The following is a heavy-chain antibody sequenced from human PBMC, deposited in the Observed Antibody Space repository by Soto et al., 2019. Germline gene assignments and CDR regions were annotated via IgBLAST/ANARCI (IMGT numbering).Heavy chain of an antibody. J-gene: IGHJ4*02. CDR1: GGSITTGGYY. Sequence: NPSETLSLPCTVSGGSITTGGYYWSWIRQLPGKGLEWIGHRYYSESTYYNPSLKSRVSISLDTSKNQFSLKLSFVTAADTAMYYCARNKCSGGSCYSWSLDYWGQGTQVTVSS. V-gene: IGHV4-31*03. D-gene: IGHD2-15*01. CDR3: ARNKCSGGSCYSWSLDY. CDR2: RYYSEST.